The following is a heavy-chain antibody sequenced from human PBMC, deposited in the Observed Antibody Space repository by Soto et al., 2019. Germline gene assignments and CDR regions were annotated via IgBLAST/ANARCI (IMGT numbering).Heavy chain of an antibody. J-gene: IGHJ3*02. Sequence: ASVKVSCKASGYTFTSYGISWVRQAPGQGLEWMGWISAYNGNTNYAQKLQGRVTMTTDTSTSTAYMELRSLRSDDTAVYYCARDKQWLVRPKGMSAFDIWGQGTMVTVSS. D-gene: IGHD6-19*01. CDR2: ISAYNGNT. V-gene: IGHV1-18*01. CDR3: ARDKQWLVRPKGMSAFDI. CDR1: GYTFTSYG.